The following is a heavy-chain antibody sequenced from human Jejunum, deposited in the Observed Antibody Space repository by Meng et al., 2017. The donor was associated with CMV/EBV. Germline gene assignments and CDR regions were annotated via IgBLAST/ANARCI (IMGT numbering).Heavy chain of an antibody. CDR1: GGSVSGHY. V-gene: IGHV4-34*02. Sequence: QGQRQQLGERVLRPLDTLSLTCAVYGGSVSGHYLSWIRQTPGKGLEWIGEMNPSGVTIYNPSLKGRVTISVDTSKNQFSLKLTSVTAADTALYYCARELGYCSGGNCYGGTFDYWGQGTLVTVFS. J-gene: IGHJ4*02. CDR3: ARELGYCSGGNCYGGTFDY. CDR2: MNPSGVT. D-gene: IGHD2-15*01.